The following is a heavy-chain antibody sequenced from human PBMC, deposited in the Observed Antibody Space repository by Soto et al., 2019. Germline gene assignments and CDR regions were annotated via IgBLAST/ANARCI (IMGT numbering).Heavy chain of an antibody. D-gene: IGHD3-3*01. CDR1: GYTVTSYA. Sequence: ASVKVSGKASGYTVTSYAMHWVRQAPGQRLEWMGWINAGNGNTKYSQKFKGRVTITRDTSASTAYMELSSLRSEDTAVYSCARDWNDFWSGPYFDPWGQGTLVPSPQ. J-gene: IGHJ5*02. CDR3: ARDWNDFWSGPYFDP. CDR2: INAGNGNT. V-gene: IGHV1-3*01.